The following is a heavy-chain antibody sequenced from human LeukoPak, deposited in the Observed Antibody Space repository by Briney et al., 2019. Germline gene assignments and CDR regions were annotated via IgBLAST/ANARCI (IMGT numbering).Heavy chain of an antibody. CDR2: IYYSGST. J-gene: IGHJ6*03. D-gene: IGHD1-14*01. CDR1: GGSISSYY. V-gene: IGHV4-59*01. CDR3: ARVPGRYYYYMDV. Sequence: SETLSLTCTVSGGSISSYYWSWIRQPPGKGLEWIGYIYYSGSTNYNPSLKSRVTISVDTSKNQFSLKLSSVTAADTAVYYCARVPGRYYYYMDVWGKGTTVTVSS.